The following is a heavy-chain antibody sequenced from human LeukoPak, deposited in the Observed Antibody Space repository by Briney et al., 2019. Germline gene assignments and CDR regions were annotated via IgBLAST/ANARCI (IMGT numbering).Heavy chain of an antibody. CDR1: GYTFTNYA. D-gene: IGHD2-21*01. CDR2: INAGNGKT. CDR3: ARGIWSSHNKDYYFDY. J-gene: IGHJ4*02. V-gene: IGHV1-3*01. Sequence: GASVKVSCKASGYTFTNYAMNWVRQAPGQRLEWMGWINAGNGKTKFSQRFQDRVTITRDTSASTAYMELNSLRSEDTAVYYCARGIWSSHNKDYYFDYWGQGSLVTVSS.